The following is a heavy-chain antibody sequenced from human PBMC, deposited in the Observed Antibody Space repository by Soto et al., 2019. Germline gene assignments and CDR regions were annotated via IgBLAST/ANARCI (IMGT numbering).Heavy chain of an antibody. CDR2: IIPIFGTA. D-gene: IGHD2-2*01. V-gene: IGHV1-69*01. Sequence: ASVKVSCKASGGTFSSYAISWVRQAPGQGLEWMGGIIPIFGTANYAQKFQGRVTITADESTSTAYMELRSLRSEDTAVYYCASYVRSSSHCSSTSCYWFDYWGQGTLVTVSS. CDR1: GGTFSSYA. J-gene: IGHJ4*02. CDR3: ASYVRSSSHCSSTSCYWFDY.